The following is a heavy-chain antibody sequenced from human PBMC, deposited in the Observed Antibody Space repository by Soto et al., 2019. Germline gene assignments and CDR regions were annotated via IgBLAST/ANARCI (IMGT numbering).Heavy chain of an antibody. CDR3: LKDDAFDF. J-gene: IGHJ3*01. CDR2: LSWNSRSI. Sequence: EVQLVESGGGLVQPGRSLRLSCATSGFTFDNYPMHWVRQAPGKGLEWVAGLSWNSRSIGYADSVKGRFTISRDNTKNSLYLQMNGLRAEDTAIYYCLKDDAFDFWGQGTQVTVSS. CDR1: GFTFDNYP. V-gene: IGHV3-9*01.